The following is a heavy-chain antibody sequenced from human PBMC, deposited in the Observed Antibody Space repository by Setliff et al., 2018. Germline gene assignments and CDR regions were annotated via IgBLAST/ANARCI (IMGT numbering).Heavy chain of an antibody. CDR1: GFRFDDYT. CDR2: ITWDGGTT. CDR3: ARGNSGGDY. Sequence: PGGSLRLSCAASGFRFDDYTMHWVRQAPGKGLEWVSLITWDGGTTNYAESVKGRFTISRDNAKNTLYLQMNSLRAEDTAVYYCARGNSGGDYWGQGTLVTVSS. J-gene: IGHJ4*02. V-gene: IGHV3-43*01. D-gene: IGHD6-25*01.